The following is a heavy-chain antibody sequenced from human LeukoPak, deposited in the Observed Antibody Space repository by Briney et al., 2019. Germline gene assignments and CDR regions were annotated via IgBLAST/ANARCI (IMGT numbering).Heavy chain of an antibody. CDR2: MNTNSGNT. J-gene: IGHJ3*02. CDR1: GSRFTSYY. D-gene: IGHD3-10*01. CDR3: ARFDGEFDAFDI. V-gene: IGHV1-8*02. Sequence: ASVNLSFNASGSRFTSYYMHWHWQPTAPGHEWMGVMNTNSGNTGYAQKFQGRVTMTRNTSISTAYMELSSLRSEDTAVYYCARFDGEFDAFDIWGQGTMVTVSS.